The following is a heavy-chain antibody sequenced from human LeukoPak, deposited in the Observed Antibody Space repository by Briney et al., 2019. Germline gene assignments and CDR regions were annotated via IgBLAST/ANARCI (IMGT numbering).Heavy chain of an antibody. V-gene: IGHV3-21*01. J-gene: IGHJ4*02. CDR2: ISTRSDYI. CDR3: ARYVYGVVTSFDY. D-gene: IGHD3-3*01. Sequence: PGGSLSPSLSVAQFTFSDYTMNWVCRAPGKGLEWVSSISTRSDYIYYAESVKGRFTIFRDNAKNSLYLQMDSLRAEDTAVYYCARYVYGVVTSFDYWGQGTLVTVSS. CDR1: QFTFSDYT.